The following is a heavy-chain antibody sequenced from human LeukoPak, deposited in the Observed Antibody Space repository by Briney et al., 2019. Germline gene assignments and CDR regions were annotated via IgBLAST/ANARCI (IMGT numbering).Heavy chain of an antibody. CDR2: ISYDGSNK. Sequence: GGSLRLSCATSGFTFSSYGMHWVRQAPGKGLEWVAVISYDGSNKYYADSVKGRFTISRDNSKNTLYLQMNSLRAEDTAVYYCAKDRILWFGELPPSGMDVWGQGTTVTVSS. J-gene: IGHJ6*02. CDR1: GFTFSSYG. D-gene: IGHD3-10*01. CDR3: AKDRILWFGELPPSGMDV. V-gene: IGHV3-30*18.